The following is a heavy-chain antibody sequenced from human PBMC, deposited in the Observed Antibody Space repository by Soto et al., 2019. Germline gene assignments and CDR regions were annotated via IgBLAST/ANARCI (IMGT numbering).Heavy chain of an antibody. CDR2: LSDTT. Sequence: EVRLLDSGGGLVQPGGSLTLSCAASGFTFSSYAMSWVRQAPGKELEWVSTLSDTTYYADSVRGRFTISRDNSENTLYLQMNSLRVEDTAVYFCARSLGPSRHFFDHWGQGTLVTASS. V-gene: IGHV3-23*01. CDR3: ARSLGPSRHFFDH. J-gene: IGHJ4*02. D-gene: IGHD3-16*01. CDR1: GFTFSSYA.